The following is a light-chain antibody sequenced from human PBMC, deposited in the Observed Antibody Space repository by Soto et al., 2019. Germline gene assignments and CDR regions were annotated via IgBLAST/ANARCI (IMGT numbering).Light chain of an antibody. CDR1: SXDVGGYNY. CDR3: LSFTSSFTYI. CDR2: EVT. Sequence: QSALTQPASVSGSPGQSITISCTGTSXDVGGYNYVSWYQHHPGKAPKLMIYEVTNRPSGVSIRFSGSKSGTTASLTISGLQAEDEADYYCLSFTSSFTYICGTGTKVTVL. V-gene: IGLV2-14*01. J-gene: IGLJ1*01.